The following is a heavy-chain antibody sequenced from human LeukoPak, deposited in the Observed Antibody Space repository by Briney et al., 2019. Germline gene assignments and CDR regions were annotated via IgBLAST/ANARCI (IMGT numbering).Heavy chain of an antibody. CDR1: GYTFTGYY. D-gene: IGHD5-24*01. J-gene: IGHJ4*02. CDR3: ARAAEMATIGVNY. V-gene: IGHV1-2*02. Sequence: ASVKVSCKASGYTFTGYYMHWVRQAPGQGLEWMGWINPNSGGTNYAQKFQGRVTMTRDTSISTAYMELSRLRSDDTAVYYCARAAEMATIGVNYWGQGTLVTVPS. CDR2: INPNSGGT.